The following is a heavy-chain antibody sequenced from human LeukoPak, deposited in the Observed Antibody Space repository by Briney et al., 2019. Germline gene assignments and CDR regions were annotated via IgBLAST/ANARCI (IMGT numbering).Heavy chain of an antibody. CDR2: IGGSGDST. CDR3: AKDARWLAPGTFDI. D-gene: IGHD6-19*01. CDR1: GFTFSTYA. Sequence: GGSLRLSCAASGFTFSTYAMNWVRQAPGKGLNWVSGIGGSGDSTFYADSVKGRFTISRDNSKKTLYLQMNSLRADDTAVYYCAKDARWLAPGTFDIWGQGTMVTVS. V-gene: IGHV3-23*01. J-gene: IGHJ3*02.